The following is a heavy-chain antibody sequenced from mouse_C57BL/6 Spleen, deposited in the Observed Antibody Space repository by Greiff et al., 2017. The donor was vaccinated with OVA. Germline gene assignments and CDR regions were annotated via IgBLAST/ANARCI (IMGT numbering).Heavy chain of an antibody. CDR2: IRYDGSN. CDR3: ARDKDWAWFAY. D-gene: IGHD4-1*01. CDR1: GYSITSGYY. V-gene: IGHV3-6*01. J-gene: IGHJ3*01. Sequence: EVQLQQSGPGLVKPSQSLSLTCSVTGYSITSGYYWNWIRQFPGNQLEWMGYIRYDGSNNYNPSLKNRISITRDTSKNQFFLKLKSVTTEDTATYYCARDKDWAWFAYWGQGTLVTVSA.